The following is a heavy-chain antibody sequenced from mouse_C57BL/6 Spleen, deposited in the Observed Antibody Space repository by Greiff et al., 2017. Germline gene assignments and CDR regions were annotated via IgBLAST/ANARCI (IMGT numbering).Heavy chain of an antibody. CDR3: ARGRDGNYDAMDY. CDR1: GFTFSSYA. D-gene: IGHD2-1*01. CDR2: ISDGGSYT. V-gene: IGHV5-4*03. J-gene: IGHJ4*01. Sequence: EVKVVESGGGLVKPGGSLKLSCAASGFTFSSYAMSWVRQTPEKRLEWVATISDGGSYTYYPDNVKGRFTISRDNAKNNLYLQMSHLKSEDTAMYYCARGRDGNYDAMDYWGQGTSVTVSS.